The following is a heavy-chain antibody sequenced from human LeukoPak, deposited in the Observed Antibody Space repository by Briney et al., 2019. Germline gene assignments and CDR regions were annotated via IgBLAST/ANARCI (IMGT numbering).Heavy chain of an antibody. CDR2: MNPNSGNT. J-gene: IGHJ4*02. V-gene: IGHV1-8*01. D-gene: IGHD3-16*01. CDR1: GYTFTTYD. CDR3: AREAKMGEDDY. Sequence: ASVKDSCKASGYTFTTYDINWVRQATGQGLEWMGWMNPNSGNTGYAQKFQGRVTMTRNTSIATAYMELSSLRSEDTAVYYCAREAKMGEDDYWGQGTLVTVSS.